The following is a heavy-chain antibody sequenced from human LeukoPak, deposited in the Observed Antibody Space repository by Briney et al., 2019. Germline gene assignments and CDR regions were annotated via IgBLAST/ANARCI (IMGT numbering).Heavy chain of an antibody. D-gene: IGHD3-10*01. J-gene: IGHJ4*02. V-gene: IGHV4-4*07. CDR2: IYTSGST. CDR1: GGSISSYY. Sequence: SETLSLTCTVSGGSISSYYWSWIRQPAGKGLEWIGRIYTSGSTNYNPSLKSRLTMSVDTSKNQFSLKLSSVTAADAAVYYCASTYGSGISGFDYWGQGTLVTVSS. CDR3: ASTYGSGISGFDY.